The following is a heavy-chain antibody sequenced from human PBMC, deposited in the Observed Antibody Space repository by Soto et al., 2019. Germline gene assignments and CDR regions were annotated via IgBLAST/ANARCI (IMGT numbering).Heavy chain of an antibody. Sequence: DVQLVESGGGLIQPGESLRLSCAAFGLTISGKKYVAWVSQAPGKGLEWVSALYDVDGSFYADSVKGRFTTSSDSSKTTVYLQINDLRPDDTAVYYCATWHEREHAYDVWGQGTTVTVSS. CDR3: ATWHEREHAYDV. CDR2: LYDVDGS. CDR1: GLTISGKKY. J-gene: IGHJ3*01. D-gene: IGHD1-1*01. V-gene: IGHV3-53*01.